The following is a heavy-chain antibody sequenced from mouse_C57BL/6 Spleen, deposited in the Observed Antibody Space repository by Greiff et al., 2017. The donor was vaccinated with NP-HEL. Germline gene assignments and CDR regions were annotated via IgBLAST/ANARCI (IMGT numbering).Heavy chain of an antibody. V-gene: IGHV1-82*01. J-gene: IGHJ3*01. CDR2: IYPGDGDT. D-gene: IGHD4-1*01. CDR3: ANWDGFFAY. CDR1: GYAFSSSW. Sequence: QVQLQQSGPELVKPGASVKISCKASGYAFSSSWMNWVKQRPGKGLEWIGRIYPGDGDTNYNGKFKGKATLTADKSSSTAYMQLSSLTSEDSAVYFCANWDGFFAYWGQGTLVTVSA.